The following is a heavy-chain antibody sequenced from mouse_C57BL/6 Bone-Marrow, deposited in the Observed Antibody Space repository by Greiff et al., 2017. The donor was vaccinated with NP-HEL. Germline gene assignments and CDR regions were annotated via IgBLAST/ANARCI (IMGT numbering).Heavy chain of an antibody. Sequence: VQLQQPGTELVKPGASVKLSCKASGYTFTSYWMHWVKQRPGQGLEWIGNINPSNGGTNYQEKFKSKATLTVDKSSSTAYMQLSSLTSEDSAVYYCARNDGYSAWFAYWGQGTLVTVSA. J-gene: IGHJ3*01. V-gene: IGHV1-53*01. D-gene: IGHD2-3*01. CDR2: INPSNGGT. CDR3: ARNDGYSAWFAY. CDR1: GYTFTSYW.